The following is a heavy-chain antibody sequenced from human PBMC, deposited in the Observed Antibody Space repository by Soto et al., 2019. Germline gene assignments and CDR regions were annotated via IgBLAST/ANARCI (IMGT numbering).Heavy chain of an antibody. V-gene: IGHV3-7*01. J-gene: IGHJ3*02. CDR2: IKQDGSEK. CDR3: ARDSSSWRDAFDI. CDR1: GFTFSSYW. Sequence: PGGSLRLSCAASGFTFSSYWMSRVRQAPGKGLEWVANIKQDGSEKYYVDSVKGRFTISRDNAKNSLYLQMNSLRAEDTAVYYCARDSSSWRDAFDIWGQGTMVTVSS. D-gene: IGHD6-13*01.